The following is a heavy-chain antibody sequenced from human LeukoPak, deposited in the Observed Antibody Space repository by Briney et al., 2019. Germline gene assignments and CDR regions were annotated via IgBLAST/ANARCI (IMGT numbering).Heavy chain of an antibody. CDR3: AGNYGPYYFDY. D-gene: IGHD3-10*01. CDR2: IWYDGGNK. V-gene: IGHV3-33*01. CDR1: GFTFSNYG. J-gene: IGHJ4*02. Sequence: GGSLRLSCAASGFTFSNYGMHWVRQAPGKGLEWVAVIWYDGGNKYYADSVKGRFTISRDNSKNTLYLQMNSLRAEDTAVYYCAGNYGPYYFDYWGQGTLVTVSS.